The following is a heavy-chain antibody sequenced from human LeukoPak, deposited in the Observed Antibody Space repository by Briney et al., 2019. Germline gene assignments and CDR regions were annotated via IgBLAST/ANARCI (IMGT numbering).Heavy chain of an antibody. CDR3: ARGPQYYDFWSGYSP. D-gene: IGHD3-3*01. CDR1: GFTFSDYY. J-gene: IGHJ5*02. Sequence: GGSLRLSCAASGFTFSDYYMSWIRQAPGKGLEWVSYISSSGSTIYYADSVKGRFTISRDNAKNSLYLQMNSLRAEDTAAYYCARGPQYYDFWSGYSPWGQGTLVTVSS. V-gene: IGHV3-11*01. CDR2: ISSSGSTI.